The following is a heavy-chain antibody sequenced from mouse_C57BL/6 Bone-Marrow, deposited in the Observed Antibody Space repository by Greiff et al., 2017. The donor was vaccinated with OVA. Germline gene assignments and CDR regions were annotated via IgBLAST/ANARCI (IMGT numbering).Heavy chain of an antibody. V-gene: IGHV1-42*01. CDR1: GYSFTGYY. Sequence: VQLQQSGPELVKPGASVKISCKASGYSFTGYYVNWVKQSPEKSLEWIGEINPSTGGTTYNQKFKAKATLTVDKSSSTAYMQLKSLTSEDSAVYYGARGGTSPFAYWGQGTLVTVSA. CDR2: INPSTGGT. J-gene: IGHJ3*01. CDR3: ARGGTSPFAY. D-gene: IGHD4-1*01.